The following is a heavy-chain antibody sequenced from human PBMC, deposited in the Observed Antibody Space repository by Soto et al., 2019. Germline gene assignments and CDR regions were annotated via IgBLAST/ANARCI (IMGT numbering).Heavy chain of an antibody. V-gene: IGHV3-30-3*01. J-gene: IGHJ6*02. CDR2: ISYDGSNK. CDR1: GFTFSSYA. CDR3: ARAYGGNSVHYYYGMDV. Sequence: SLRLSCAASGFTFSSYAMHWVRQAPGKGLEWVAVISYDGSNKYYADSVKGRFTISRDNSKNTLYLQMNSLRAEDTAVYHCARAYGGNSVHYYYGMDVWGQGTTVTVAS. D-gene: IGHD4-17*01.